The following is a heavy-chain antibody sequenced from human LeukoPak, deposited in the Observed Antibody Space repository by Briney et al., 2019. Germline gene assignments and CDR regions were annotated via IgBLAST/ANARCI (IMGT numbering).Heavy chain of an antibody. Sequence: GGSLRLSCAASGFTFSNYWMLWVRQAPGMGLVWVSRIKSDGSDTTYADSVKGRFTISRDNAKSTLYLQMNSLRAEDTAVYYCLYHDSGVTSSLESHWGQGILVTVST. D-gene: IGHD3-22*01. CDR2: IKSDGSDT. V-gene: IGHV3-74*01. CDR3: LYHDSGVTSSLESH. J-gene: IGHJ4*02. CDR1: GFTFSNYW.